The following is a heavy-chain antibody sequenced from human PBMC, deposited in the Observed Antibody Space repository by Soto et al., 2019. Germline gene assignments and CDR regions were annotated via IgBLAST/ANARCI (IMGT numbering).Heavy chain of an antibody. D-gene: IGHD3-16*01. Sequence: SATPSPTRTLSGNYVVSGDYYRSWIRPIPGKGLEWVGSTYFTGNTNYNPSLKSRLTMSIDTSRNLFSLRLGSVTAADTAVYYCGRVPVDTYMIYCSDPWGQGSLVTFSA. CDR3: GRVPVDTYMIYCSDP. CDR2: TYFTGNT. J-gene: IGHJ5*02. V-gene: IGHV4-61*08. CDR1: GNYVVSGDYY.